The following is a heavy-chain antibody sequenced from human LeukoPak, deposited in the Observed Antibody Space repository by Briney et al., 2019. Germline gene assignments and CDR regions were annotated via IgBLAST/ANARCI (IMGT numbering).Heavy chain of an antibody. CDR1: GFTFSSYS. V-gene: IGHV3-21*01. CDR2: ISSSSSYI. D-gene: IGHD4-17*01. CDR3: ARGKTTVTTGFDY. Sequence: GGSLRLSCAASGFTFSSYSMNWVRQAPGKGLEWVSSISSSSSYIYYADSVKGRFTISRDNAKNSLYLQMNSLRAEDTAVYYCARGKTTVTTGFDYWGQGTLVTVSS. J-gene: IGHJ4*02.